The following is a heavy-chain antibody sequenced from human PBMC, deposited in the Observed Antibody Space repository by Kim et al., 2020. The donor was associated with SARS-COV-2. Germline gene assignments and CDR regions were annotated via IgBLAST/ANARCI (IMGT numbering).Heavy chain of an antibody. D-gene: IGHD1-26*01. CDR3: AQSGSYEFNWLDP. CDR2: IYYSGST. V-gene: IGHV4-39*07. J-gene: IGHJ5*02. CDR1: GGSISSSTYY. Sequence: SETLSLTCTVSGGSISSSTYYWGCIRQPPGKGLQWFGNIYYSGSTDYNPSLKSRVTISVDTSKNQFSLRLSSVTAADTAVYFCAQSGSYEFNWLDPWGQGTLVTVSS.